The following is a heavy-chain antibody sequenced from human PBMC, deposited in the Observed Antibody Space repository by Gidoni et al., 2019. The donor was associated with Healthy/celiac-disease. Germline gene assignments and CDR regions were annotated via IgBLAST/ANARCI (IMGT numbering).Heavy chain of an antibody. V-gene: IGHV4-34*01. J-gene: IGHJ4*02. CDR2: INHSGST. CDR1: GGSFSGYY. Sequence: QVQLQQWGAGLLKPSETLSLTCAVYGGSFSGYYWSWIRQPPGKGLEWIGEINHSGSTNYNPSLKSRVTISVDTSKNQFSLKLSSVTAADTAVYYCARATERGYGDKFDYWGQGTLVTVSS. CDR3: ARATERGYGDKFDY. D-gene: IGHD4-17*01.